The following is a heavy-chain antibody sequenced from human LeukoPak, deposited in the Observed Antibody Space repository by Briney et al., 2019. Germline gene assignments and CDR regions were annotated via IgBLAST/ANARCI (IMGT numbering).Heavy chain of an antibody. J-gene: IGHJ4*02. D-gene: IGHD6-19*01. CDR1: GSRFSSYA. CDR2: ISGSGGST. Sequence: GGSLRLSCVVSGSRFSSYAMSWVRQAPGKGLEWVSAISGSGGSTYYADSVKGRFTISRDNSKNTLYLQMNSLRAEDTAVYYCAKESVTGEQWLQGGYFDYWGQGTLVTVSS. V-gene: IGHV3-23*01. CDR3: AKESVTGEQWLQGGYFDY.